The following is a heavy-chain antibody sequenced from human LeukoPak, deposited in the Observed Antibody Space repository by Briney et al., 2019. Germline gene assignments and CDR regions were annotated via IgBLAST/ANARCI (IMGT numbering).Heavy chain of an antibody. CDR1: GFTVSSNY. V-gene: IGHV3-53*01. D-gene: IGHD6-25*01. Sequence: PGGSLRLSCAASGFTVSSNYMSWVRQAPGKGLEWVSVIYSGGATYYADSVKGRFIISRDNSKNTLYLQMNSLRAEDTAVYYCGGATGSGGAARNFDLWGRGTLVTVSS. CDR3: GGATGSGGAARNFDL. J-gene: IGHJ2*01. CDR2: IYSGGAT.